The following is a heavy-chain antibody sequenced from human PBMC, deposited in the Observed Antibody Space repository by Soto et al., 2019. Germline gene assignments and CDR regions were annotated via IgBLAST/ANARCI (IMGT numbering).Heavy chain of an antibody. CDR3: AITDYFDY. V-gene: IGHV3-30-3*01. Sequence: GGSLRLSCAASGFTFSSYAMHWVRQAPGKGLEWVAVISYDGSNKYYADSVKGRFTISRDNSKNTLYLQMNSLRAEDTAVYYCAITDYFDYWGQGTLVTVS. CDR1: GFTFSSYA. CDR2: ISYDGSNK. J-gene: IGHJ4*02.